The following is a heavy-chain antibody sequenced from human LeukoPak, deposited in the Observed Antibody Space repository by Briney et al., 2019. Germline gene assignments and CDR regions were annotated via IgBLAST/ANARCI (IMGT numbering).Heavy chain of an antibody. J-gene: IGHJ5*02. CDR1: GGSISSYY. D-gene: IGHD3-10*01. CDR2: IYYSGST. Sequence: PSETLSLTCTVSGGSISSYYWSWIRQPPGKGLEWIGYIYYSGSTNYNPSLKSRVTISVDTSKNQFSLKLSSVTAADTAVYDLARLKGGFGVFDPGGQEPLVPVSS. V-gene: IGHV4-59*08. CDR3: ARLKGGFGVFDP.